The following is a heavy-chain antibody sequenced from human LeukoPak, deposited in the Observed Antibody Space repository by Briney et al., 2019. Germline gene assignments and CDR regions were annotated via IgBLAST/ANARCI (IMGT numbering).Heavy chain of an antibody. D-gene: IGHD2-2*01. Sequence: GGSLRLSCAASGFTFSSYGMHWVRQAPGKGLEWVAFIRYDGSNKYYADSVKGRFTISRDNSKNTLYLQMNSLRTEDTAVYYCAKAAEDIVVVPAAISYYYYYYMDVWGKGTTVTISS. CDR2: IRYDGSNK. V-gene: IGHV3-30*02. CDR3: AKAAEDIVVVPAAISYYYYYYMDV. J-gene: IGHJ6*03. CDR1: GFTFSSYG.